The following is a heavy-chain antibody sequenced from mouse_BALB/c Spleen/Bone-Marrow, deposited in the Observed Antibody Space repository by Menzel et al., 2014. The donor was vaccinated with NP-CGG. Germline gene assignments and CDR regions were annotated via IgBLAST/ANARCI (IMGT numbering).Heavy chain of an antibody. Sequence: QVQLQQSGAELVKPGASVKLSCKASGYTFTSYYMYWVKQRPGQGLEWIGEINPSNGGTNFNEKFKSKATLTVDKSSSTAYMQLSSLTSEDSAVYYCTRGGWLAMDYWGQGTSVPVSS. D-gene: IGHD2-3*01. J-gene: IGHJ4*01. CDR2: INPSNGGT. CDR1: GYTFTSYY. CDR3: TRGGWLAMDY. V-gene: IGHV1S81*02.